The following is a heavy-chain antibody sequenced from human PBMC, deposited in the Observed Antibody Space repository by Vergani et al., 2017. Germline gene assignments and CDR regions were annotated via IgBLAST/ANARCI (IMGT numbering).Heavy chain of an antibody. J-gene: IGHJ3*02. CDR3: AKVGRSEVAGTFGAFDI. D-gene: IGHD6-19*01. Sequence: QVNLVGSGGGVVQPGRSLRLSCATYGFIFQNYTMHWVRQTPGKGLEWVALISNDGRHTYYADSVRGRFSISRDNSKNTLYLQMNSLRFEDTAVYYCAKVGRSEVAGTFGAFDIWGQGTMVTVSS. CDR2: ISNDGRHT. CDR1: GFIFQNYT. V-gene: IGHV3-30*04.